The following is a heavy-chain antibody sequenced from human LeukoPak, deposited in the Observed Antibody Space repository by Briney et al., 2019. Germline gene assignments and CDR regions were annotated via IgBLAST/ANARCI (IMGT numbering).Heavy chain of an antibody. CDR2: VHLNGRT. Sequence: SGTLSLTCDVSGGSISTTNWWNWVRQPPGGGLEWIGEVHLNGRTHYSPSLESRVTMSVDMSENHISLQLTSVTAADTAVYYRAREGGFYRPLDYSGPGTLVIVSS. J-gene: IGHJ4*02. D-gene: IGHD2/OR15-2a*01. CDR1: GGSISTTNW. CDR3: AREGGFYRPLDY. V-gene: IGHV4-4*02.